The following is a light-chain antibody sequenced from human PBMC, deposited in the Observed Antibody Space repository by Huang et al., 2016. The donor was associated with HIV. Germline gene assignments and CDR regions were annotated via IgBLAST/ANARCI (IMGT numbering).Light chain of an antibody. CDR3: QQYGSSRT. Sequence: ETMLTQSPGTLSLSPGERATLSCRASQSVSSNNLAWYQQKPGQAPRLLIYGASSRATGIPDRFSGSGSGTDFTLIISRLEPEDFAVYYCQQYGSSRTFGQGTKVEVK. V-gene: IGKV3-20*01. CDR1: QSVSSNN. CDR2: GAS. J-gene: IGKJ1*01.